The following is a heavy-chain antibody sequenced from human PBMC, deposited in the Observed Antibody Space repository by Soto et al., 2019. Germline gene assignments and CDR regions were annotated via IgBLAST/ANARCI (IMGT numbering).Heavy chain of an antibody. D-gene: IGHD3-16*01. J-gene: IGHJ4*02. Sequence: EVQLVESGGGLVQPGGSLRLSCAASGFTFSTYWMTWVRQPPGKGLEWVANMDQDGSERYYVDSVRGRFTVSRDNAKNSLYLQINSLRAEDPAVYYCVCGGNFFIYWGQGTLVTVSP. CDR2: MDQDGSER. V-gene: IGHV3-7*01. CDR3: VCGGNFFIY. CDR1: GFTFSTYW.